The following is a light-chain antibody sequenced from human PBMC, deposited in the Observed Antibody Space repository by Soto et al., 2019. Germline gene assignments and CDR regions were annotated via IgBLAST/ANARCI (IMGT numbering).Light chain of an antibody. V-gene: IGKV1-27*01. CDR3: QKCNSSPST. CDR1: QGIYNY. CDR2: AES. J-gene: IGKJ3*01. Sequence: DTQMTQSPSSLSASVGDRVTITCRASQGIYNYLAWYQQKPGKVPKILIYAESSLVSGVPSRFSGSGSGTDFTLTISSLQTEDVANSYCQKCNSSPSTFGTGTKVSIK.